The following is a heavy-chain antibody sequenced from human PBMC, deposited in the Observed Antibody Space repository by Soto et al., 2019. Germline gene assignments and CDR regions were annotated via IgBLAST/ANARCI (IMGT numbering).Heavy chain of an antibody. J-gene: IGHJ4*02. CDR1: GGFISRYH. Sequence: PSETLSLTCSVSGGFISRYHWSWIRQPPEKGLEWIGQIYDSGSAYYNPSLKSRVTISVDTSKNHFSLKLSSVTPADTAVYFCARHYPIGNNWNYFDYWGQGALVTVSS. CDR2: IYDSGSA. D-gene: IGHD1-1*01. CDR3: ARHYPIGNNWNYFDY. V-gene: IGHV4-59*01.